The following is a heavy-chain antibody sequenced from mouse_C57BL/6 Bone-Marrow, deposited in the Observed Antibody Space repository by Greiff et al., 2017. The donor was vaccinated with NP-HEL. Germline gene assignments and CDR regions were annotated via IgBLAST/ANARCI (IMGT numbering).Heavy chain of an antibody. CDR3: TRCEGYSDHFYAMDY. J-gene: IGHJ4*01. Sequence: QVQLKESGAELARPGASVKLSCKASGYTFTSYGISWVKQRTGQGLEWIGEIYPRSGNTNYNEKFKGKATLTADKSSSTAYMALRSLTSEDSAVYFCTRCEGYSDHFYAMDYWGQGTSVTVSS. CDR2: IYPRSGNT. D-gene: IGHD2-3*01. CDR1: GYTFTSYG. V-gene: IGHV1-81*01.